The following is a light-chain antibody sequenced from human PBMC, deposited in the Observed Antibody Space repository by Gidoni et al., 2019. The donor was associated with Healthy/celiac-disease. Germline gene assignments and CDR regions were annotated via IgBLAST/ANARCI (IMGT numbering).Light chain of an antibody. CDR1: QSVSSY. Sequence: EIVLTQSPATLSLSPGERATLSCRASQSVSSYLAWYQQKPGQAPRLLIYDASNRATGIPARFSGIGSGTDFTLTISSLEPEDFAVYYCQQRSNWPGGTFGPXTKVDIK. CDR3: QQRSNWPGGT. J-gene: IGKJ3*01. V-gene: IGKV3-11*01. CDR2: DAS.